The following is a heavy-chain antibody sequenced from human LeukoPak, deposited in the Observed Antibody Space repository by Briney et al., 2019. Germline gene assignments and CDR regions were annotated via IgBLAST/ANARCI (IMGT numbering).Heavy chain of an antibody. CDR2: ISYDGSNK. Sequence: GGSLRLSCAASGFTFSSYGMHWVRQAPGKGLEWVAVISYDGSNKYYAVSVKGRFTISRDNSKNTLYLQMNSLRAEDTAVFYCAKTAHCSGGSCPYQYYYGMDVWGQGTTVTVSS. D-gene: IGHD2-15*01. CDR1: GFTFSSYG. V-gene: IGHV3-30*18. CDR3: AKTAHCSGGSCPYQYYYGMDV. J-gene: IGHJ6*02.